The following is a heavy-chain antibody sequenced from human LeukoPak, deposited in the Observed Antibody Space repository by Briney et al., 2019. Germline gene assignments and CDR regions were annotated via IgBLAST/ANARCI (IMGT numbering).Heavy chain of an antibody. Sequence: GGSLRLSCAASGFTFSSYWMHWVRQAPGKGLVWVSRISSDESSTSYADSVKGRFTISRDNAKNTLYLQMNSLRAEDTAIYYCARGLQAARLAVADSWGQGTLVTVSS. CDR1: GFTFSSYW. V-gene: IGHV3-74*01. J-gene: IGHJ5*02. CDR3: ARGLQAARLAVADS. CDR2: ISSDESST. D-gene: IGHD6-19*01.